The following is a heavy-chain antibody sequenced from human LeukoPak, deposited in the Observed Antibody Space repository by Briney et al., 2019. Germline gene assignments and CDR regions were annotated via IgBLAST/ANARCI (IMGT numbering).Heavy chain of an antibody. J-gene: IGHJ4*02. CDR2: ISSDGKVI. Sequence: EPGGSLRLSCAASGFTFSSYEMTWVRQAPGKGLEWVSYISSDGKVIYYADSVRGRFTISRDNAKNSLYLQVASLRVEDTASYYCVRDSSAWGRAGFDYWGQGILVTVSS. CDR3: VRDSSAWGRAGFDY. V-gene: IGHV3-48*03. D-gene: IGHD3-16*01. CDR1: GFTFSSYE.